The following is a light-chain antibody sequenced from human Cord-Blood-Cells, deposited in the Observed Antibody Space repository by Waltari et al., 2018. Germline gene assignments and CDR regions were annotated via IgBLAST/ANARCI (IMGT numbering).Light chain of an antibody. Sequence: EIVMTQSPATLSVSPGERATLSCRASQSVSSNLAWYQQKPGQAPRLLIYGASTRATGMPARFSGWGSVTEFTLTISSLRSEDFAVYYCQQYNNWPFTFGPVTKVDIK. CDR1: QSVSSN. CDR2: GAS. CDR3: QQYNNWPFT. J-gene: IGKJ3*01. V-gene: IGKV3D-15*01.